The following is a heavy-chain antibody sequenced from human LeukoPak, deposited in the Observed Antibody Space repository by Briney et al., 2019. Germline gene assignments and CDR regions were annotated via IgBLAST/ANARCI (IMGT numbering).Heavy chain of an antibody. CDR2: ISASGGRT. D-gene: IGHD6-19*01. CDR1: GFTFSSYA. V-gene: IGHV3-23*01. CDR3: AKDAPRSSGWFFLDY. J-gene: IGHJ4*02. Sequence: GGSLRLSCAASGFTFSSYAMSWVRQAPGKGLEWVSGISASGGRTYYADSVKGRFTISRDNSKSALFLQMNSLRAEDTAVYYCAKDAPRSSGWFFLDYWGQGSLVTVSS.